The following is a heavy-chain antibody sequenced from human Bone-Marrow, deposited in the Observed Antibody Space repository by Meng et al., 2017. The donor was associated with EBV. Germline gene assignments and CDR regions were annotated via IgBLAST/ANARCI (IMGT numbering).Heavy chain of an antibody. V-gene: IGHV3-21*01. CDR1: GFTFSSYS. CDR2: ISSSSSYI. D-gene: IGHD3-10*01. CDR3: ARGMVRDHLGY. Sequence: EVQLVESGGGLVKPGGSXXLSCAASGFTFSSYSMNWVRQAPGKGLEWVSSISSSSSYIYYADSAKGRFTISRDNAKNSLYLQMNSLRAEDTAVYYCARGMVRDHLGYWGQGTLVTVSS. J-gene: IGHJ4*02.